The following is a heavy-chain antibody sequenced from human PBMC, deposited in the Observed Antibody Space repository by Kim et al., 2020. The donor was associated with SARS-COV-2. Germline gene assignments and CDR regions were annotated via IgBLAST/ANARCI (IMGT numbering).Heavy chain of an antibody. J-gene: IGHJ6*02. Sequence: GESLKISCKGSGYSFTSYWIGWVRQMPGKGLEWMGIIYPGDSDTRYSPSFQGQVTISADKSISTAYLQWSSLKASDTAMYYCARRSGPYSTQLGYYYYGMDVWGQGTTVTVSS. CDR2: IYPGDSDT. V-gene: IGHV5-51*01. D-gene: IGHD3-10*01. CDR3: ARRSGPYSTQLGYYYYGMDV. CDR1: GYSFTSYW.